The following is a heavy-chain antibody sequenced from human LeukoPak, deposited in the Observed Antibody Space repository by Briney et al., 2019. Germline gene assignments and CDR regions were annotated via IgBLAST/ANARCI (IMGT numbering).Heavy chain of an antibody. V-gene: IGHV3-11*05. CDR2: ISGSTSYT. J-gene: IGHJ2*01. CDR1: GFSFSDYY. D-gene: IGHD4-17*01. CDR3: ARDRYGDYSGWYFDL. Sequence: GGSLRLSCAASGFSFSDYYMSWIRQAPGKGLEWVSYISGSTSYTDYADSVKGRFTISRDNAKNSLYLQMNSLRAEDTAVYYCARDRYGDYSGWYFDLWGRGTLVTVSS.